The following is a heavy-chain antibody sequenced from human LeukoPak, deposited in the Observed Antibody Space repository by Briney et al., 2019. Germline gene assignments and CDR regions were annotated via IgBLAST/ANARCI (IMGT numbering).Heavy chain of an antibody. J-gene: IGHJ4*02. D-gene: IGHD2-2*01. CDR2: ISSSSSTI. Sequence: PGGSLRLSCAASGFTISTYSMNWVRQAPGKGLEWISYISSSSSTIYYADSVKGRFTISRDNAKNSLYLQMDSLRDEDTAVYYCARGRYCSSASCYFDSWGQGTLVTVSS. V-gene: IGHV3-48*02. CDR1: GFTISTYS. CDR3: ARGRYCSSASCYFDS.